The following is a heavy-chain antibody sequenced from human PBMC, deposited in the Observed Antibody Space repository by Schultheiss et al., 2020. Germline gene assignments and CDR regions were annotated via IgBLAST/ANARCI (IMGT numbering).Heavy chain of an antibody. D-gene: IGHD1-14*01. V-gene: IGHV4-61*08. CDR3: ARYRGGWFDP. Sequence: SETLSLTCTVSGGSISSGGYYWSWIRQPPGKGLEWIGYIYYSGSTNYNPSLKSRVTISVDTSKNQFSLKLSSVTAADTAVYYCARYRGGWFDPWGQGTLVTVSS. CDR1: GGSISSGGYY. J-gene: IGHJ5*02. CDR2: IYYSGST.